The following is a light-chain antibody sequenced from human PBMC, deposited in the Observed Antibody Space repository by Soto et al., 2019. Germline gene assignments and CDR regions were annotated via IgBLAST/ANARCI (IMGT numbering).Light chain of an antibody. V-gene: IGLV2-8*01. J-gene: IGLJ1*01. CDR2: EVS. CDR3: VSWDDSLSGLV. Sequence: QSALTQPPSASGSPGQSVTISCTGTTSDVRGSYYVSWYQQHPGKAPKLIIYEVSKRPSGVPARFSGSKSGNTASLTVSGLQAEDEADYYCVSWDDSLSGLVFGTGTKLTVL. CDR1: TSDVRGSYY.